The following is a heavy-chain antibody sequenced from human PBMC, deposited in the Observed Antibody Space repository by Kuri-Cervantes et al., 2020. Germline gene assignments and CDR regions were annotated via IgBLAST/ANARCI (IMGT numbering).Heavy chain of an antibody. CDR1: GFTFSSYA. D-gene: IGHD4-17*01. CDR3: ASGDYVRGAFDI. CDR2: ISGSGGST. J-gene: IGHJ3*02. V-gene: IGHV3-23*01. Sequence: GGSLRPSCAASGFTFSSYAMSWVRQAPGKGLEWVSAISGSGGSTYYADSVKGRFTISRDNSKNTLYLQMNSLRAEDTAVYYCASGDYVRGAFDIWGQGTMVTVSS.